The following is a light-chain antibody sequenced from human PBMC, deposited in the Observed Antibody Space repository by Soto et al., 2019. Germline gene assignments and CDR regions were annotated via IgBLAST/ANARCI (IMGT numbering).Light chain of an antibody. V-gene: IGLV2-8*01. CDR3: CSYAGSNRV. CDR1: SSDVGGYNY. CDR2: EVS. Sequence: QSALTQPPSASGSPGQSVTISCTGTSSDVGGYNYVSWYQQHPGKAPKLMIYEVSKRPSGVPVRFSGSKSGNTASLTVSGLQAEDEADYYCCSYAGSNRVFGGGTQLTVL. J-gene: IGLJ3*02.